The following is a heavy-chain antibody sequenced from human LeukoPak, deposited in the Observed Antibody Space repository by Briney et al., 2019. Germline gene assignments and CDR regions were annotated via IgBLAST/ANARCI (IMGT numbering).Heavy chain of an antibody. D-gene: IGHD2-21*02. J-gene: IGHJ4*02. Sequence: GGSLRLSCAASGFTFSSYGMHWVRQAPGKGLGWVAVIWYDGSNKYYADSVKGRFTISRDNPKNTLYLQMNSLRAEDTAVYYCAREGRCGGDCYYDYWGQGTLVTVSS. V-gene: IGHV3-33*01. CDR3: AREGRCGGDCYYDY. CDR2: IWYDGSNK. CDR1: GFTFSSYG.